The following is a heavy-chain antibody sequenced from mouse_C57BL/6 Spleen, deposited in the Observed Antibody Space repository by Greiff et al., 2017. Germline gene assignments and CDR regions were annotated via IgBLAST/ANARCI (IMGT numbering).Heavy chain of an antibody. D-gene: IGHD1-3*01. Sequence: EVKLMESGGGLVQSGRSLRLSCATSGFTFSDFYMEWVRQAPGKGLEWIAASRNKANDYTTEYSASVKGRFIVSRDTSQSILYLQMNALRAEDTAMYYCARDPIYMAMDYWGQGTSVTVSS. CDR1: GFTFSDFY. J-gene: IGHJ4*01. CDR2: SRNKANDYTT. CDR3: ARDPIYMAMDY. V-gene: IGHV7-1*01.